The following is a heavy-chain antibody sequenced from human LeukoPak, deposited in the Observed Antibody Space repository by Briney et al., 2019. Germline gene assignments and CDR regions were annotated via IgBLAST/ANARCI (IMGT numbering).Heavy chain of an antibody. CDR1: GYSFTNYW. CDR3: ARWGHMSTFGGVPY. D-gene: IGHD3-16*01. CDR2: NYPGDSDT. J-gene: IGHJ4*02. Sequence: GESLKIYCKGSGYSFTNYWIGWVRQMPGKGLEWMGINYPGDSDTKYSPSFQGQVTISADKSITTAYLQWSSLKASDTAMYYCARWGHMSTFGGVPYWGQGTLVTVSS. V-gene: IGHV5-51*01.